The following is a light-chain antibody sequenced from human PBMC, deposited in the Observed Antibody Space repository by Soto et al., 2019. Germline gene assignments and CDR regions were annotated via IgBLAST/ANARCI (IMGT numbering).Light chain of an antibody. J-gene: IGLJ2*01. CDR3: QSYDSSLSGLV. CDR2: GNN. CDR1: RANIGAGND. V-gene: IGLV1-40*01. Sequence: QSVLTQPPSVSGAPGQRVTIYCTGSRANIGAGNDVHWYQQLLGTAPKLLIYGNNNRPSGVPDRFSGSKSGTSASLAIAGLQAEDEADYYCQSYDSSLSGLVFGAGTKLTVL.